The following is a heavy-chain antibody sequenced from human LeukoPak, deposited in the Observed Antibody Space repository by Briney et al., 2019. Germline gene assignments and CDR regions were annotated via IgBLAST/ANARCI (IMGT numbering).Heavy chain of an antibody. V-gene: IGHV5-51*01. Sequence: GESLKISCKGSGYSFTGYWIGWVRQMPGKGLEWMGIIYPGDSDTRYSPSFQGQVTISADKSISTAYLQWSSLKASDTAMYYCARALGFTLTSPGNWFDPWGQGTLVTVSS. CDR1: GYSFTGYW. CDR3: ARALGFTLTSPGNWFDP. CDR2: IYPGDSDT. J-gene: IGHJ5*02. D-gene: IGHD1-1*01.